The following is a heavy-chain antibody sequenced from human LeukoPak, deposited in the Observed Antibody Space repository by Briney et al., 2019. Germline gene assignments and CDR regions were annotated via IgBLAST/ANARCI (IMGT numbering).Heavy chain of an antibody. CDR3: ARGARSARPDKTYDY. CDR2: IYYSGST. Sequence: SQTLSLTCAVSGGSISSGGYSWSWIRQPPGKGLEWIGYIYYSGSTYYNPSLKSRVTISVDTSKNQFSLKLSSVTAADTAVYYCARGARSARPDKTYDYWGQGTLVTVSS. J-gene: IGHJ4*02. V-gene: IGHV4-31*11. CDR1: GGSISSGGYS.